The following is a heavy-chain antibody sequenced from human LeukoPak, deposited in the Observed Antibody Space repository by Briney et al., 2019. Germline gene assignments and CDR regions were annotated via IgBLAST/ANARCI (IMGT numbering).Heavy chain of an antibody. CDR2: IYYSAST. CDR1: GFTFRDFA. V-gene: IGHV4-59*01. Sequence: PGGPLRLSCVASGFTFRDFAMSWIRQPPGKGLEWIGYIYYSASTNYNPSLKSRVTISVDTSKNQFSLKLSSVTAADTAVYYCARGAGIVGATFDPWGQGTLVTVSS. J-gene: IGHJ5*02. D-gene: IGHD1-26*01. CDR3: ARGAGIVGATFDP.